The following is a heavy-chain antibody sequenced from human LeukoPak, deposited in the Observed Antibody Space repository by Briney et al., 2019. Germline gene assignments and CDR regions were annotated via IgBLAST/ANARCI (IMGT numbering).Heavy chain of an antibody. CDR1: GFTFDDYG. CDR2: INWNGGST. D-gene: IGHD6-13*01. V-gene: IGHV3-20*04. Sequence: RPGGSLRLSCAASGFTFDDYGMSWVRQAPGKGLEWVSGINWNGGSTGYADSVKGRFTISRDNAKNSLYLQMNSLRAEDTALYYCARETIRSSWYVRVYSYYMDVWGKGTTVTVSS. J-gene: IGHJ6*03. CDR3: ARETIRSSWYVRVYSYYMDV.